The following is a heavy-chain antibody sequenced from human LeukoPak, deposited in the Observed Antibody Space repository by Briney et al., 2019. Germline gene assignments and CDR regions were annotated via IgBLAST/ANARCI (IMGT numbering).Heavy chain of an antibody. CDR2: IYPSGST. Sequence: PSETLSLTCTVSGDPMSGFYWSWIRQPAGKGLEWIGRIYPSGSTNYNPSLKSRVTMSIDTSKNQFSLRLSSVTAADTAVYYCTRARYGDYFSLDYWGQGTLVTASS. CDR3: TRARYGDYFSLDY. D-gene: IGHD4-17*01. J-gene: IGHJ4*02. V-gene: IGHV4-4*07. CDR1: GDPMSGFY.